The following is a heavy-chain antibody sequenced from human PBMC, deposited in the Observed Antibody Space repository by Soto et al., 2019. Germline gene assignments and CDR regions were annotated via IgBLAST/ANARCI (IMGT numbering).Heavy chain of an antibody. CDR3: ARRPWASRGSDCYNGMDV. CDR1: GGSISSVCYS. Sequence: PSETLSLTCAVSGGSISSVCYSWSWIRQPPGEGLEWIGYIYHSGSTYYNPSLKSRVTISVDRSNNQFSLKLSSLTAADTSVYKCARRPWASRGSDCYNGMDVWGQGTTVTVS. V-gene: IGHV4-30-2*01. CDR2: IYHSGST. J-gene: IGHJ6*02. D-gene: IGHD3-10*01.